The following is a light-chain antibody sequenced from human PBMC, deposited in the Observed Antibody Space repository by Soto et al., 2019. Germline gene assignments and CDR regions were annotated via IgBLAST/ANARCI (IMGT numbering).Light chain of an antibody. CDR2: GAS. J-gene: IGKJ2*01. CDR3: QQYGRSPPFT. V-gene: IGKV3-20*01. Sequence: IVLTQSPGTLSLSPGERATLSCRASQSVSSTYIAWYQQNPGQAPRLLIYGASSRATGIPDRFSGSGSGTDFTLTISRLDPEDFAVYFCQQYGRSPPFTFGQGTKVEIK. CDR1: QSVSSTY.